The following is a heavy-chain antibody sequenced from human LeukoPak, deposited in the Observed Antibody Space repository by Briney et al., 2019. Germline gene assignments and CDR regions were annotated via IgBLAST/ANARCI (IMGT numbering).Heavy chain of an antibody. J-gene: IGHJ3*02. CDR2: INHSGST. Sequence: SETLSLTCAVYGGSFSGYYWSWIRQPPGKGLEWIGEINHSGSTNYNPSLKSRVTISVDTSKNQFSLKLSSVTAADTAVYYCARTTWGEYYYDSSGYHRGAFDIWGQGTMVTVSS. CDR3: ARTTWGEYYYDSSGYHRGAFDI. D-gene: IGHD3-22*01. V-gene: IGHV4-34*01. CDR1: GGSFSGYY.